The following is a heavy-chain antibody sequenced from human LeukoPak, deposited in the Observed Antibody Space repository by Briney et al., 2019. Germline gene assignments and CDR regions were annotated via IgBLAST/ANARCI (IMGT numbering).Heavy chain of an antibody. CDR2: INPNSGGT. CDR1: GYTLTGYY. D-gene: IGHD2-21*01. CDR3: ARDADGGDSVTD. Sequence: ASVKVSCKASGYTLTGYYMHWVRQAPGQGLEWMGWINPNSGGTNYAQKFQGRVTMTRDTSISTAYMELSRLRSDDTAVYYCARDADGGDSVTDWGQGTLVTVSS. J-gene: IGHJ4*02. V-gene: IGHV1-2*02.